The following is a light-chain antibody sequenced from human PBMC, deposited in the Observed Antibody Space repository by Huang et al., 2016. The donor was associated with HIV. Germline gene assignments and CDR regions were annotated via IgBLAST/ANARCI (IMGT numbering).Light chain of an antibody. V-gene: IGKV3-20*01. Sequence: EIVLTQSPGTLSLSPGERAALSRRASQSLSSSSLDWYQQNPGQAPRLLIYGASKRATSNPDKFSGSGSGTDFTLIISRLEAEDSAVYYCQQYGGSPLFTFGPGTKVEIK. CDR2: GAS. J-gene: IGKJ3*01. CDR3: QQYGGSPLFT. CDR1: QSLSSSS.